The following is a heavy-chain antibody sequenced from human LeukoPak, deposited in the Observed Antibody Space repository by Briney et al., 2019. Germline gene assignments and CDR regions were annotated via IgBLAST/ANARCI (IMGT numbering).Heavy chain of an antibody. J-gene: IGHJ3*02. D-gene: IGHD3-9*01. CDR2: IRYDGSNK. Sequence: AGGSLRLSCAASGFTFSNYGMHWVRQAPGKGLEWVAFIRYDGSNKYYADSVKGRFTISRDNSKNTLYLQMNSLRAEDTAVYYCAKDMRLRYLVPNAFDIWGQGTMVTVSS. V-gene: IGHV3-30*02. CDR1: GFTFSNYG. CDR3: AKDMRLRYLVPNAFDI.